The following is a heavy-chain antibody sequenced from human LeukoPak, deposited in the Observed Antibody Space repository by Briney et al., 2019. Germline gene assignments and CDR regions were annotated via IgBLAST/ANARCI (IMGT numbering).Heavy chain of an antibody. Sequence: SGGSLRLSCAASGFTFSSYGMHWVRQAPGKGLEWVAFIRYDGSNKYYADSVKGRFTISRDNSKNTLYLQMNSLRAEDTAVYYCAKDRIAWTVRLLPLDYWGQGTLVTVSS. D-gene: IGHD3-22*01. CDR2: IRYDGSNK. V-gene: IGHV3-30*02. CDR1: GFTFSSYG. J-gene: IGHJ4*02. CDR3: AKDRIAWTVRLLPLDY.